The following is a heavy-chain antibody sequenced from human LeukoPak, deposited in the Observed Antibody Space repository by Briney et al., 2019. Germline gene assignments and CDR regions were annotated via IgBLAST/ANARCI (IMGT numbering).Heavy chain of an antibody. D-gene: IGHD6-19*01. CDR3: ARDKCSSGPTHYYYMDV. V-gene: IGHV4-59*01. J-gene: IGHJ6*03. CDR2: IYYSGST. Sequence: SETLSLTCTVSGGSISSYYWSWIRQPPGKGLELIGYIYYSGSTNDNPSLKSRVTISVDTSKNQFSLKLSSVTAADTAVYYCARDKCSSGPTHYYYMDVWGKGTTVTVSS. CDR1: GGSISSYY.